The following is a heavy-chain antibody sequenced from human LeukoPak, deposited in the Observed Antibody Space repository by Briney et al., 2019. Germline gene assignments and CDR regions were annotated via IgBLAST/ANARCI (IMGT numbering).Heavy chain of an antibody. CDR3: ARAPRYDSAAFDY. J-gene: IGHJ4*02. D-gene: IGHD3-16*01. CDR2: INHSGST. V-gene: IGHV4-34*01. Sequence: SETLSLTCIVSGGSINNHYWTWIRQPPGKGLEWIGEINHSGSTNYNPSLKSRVTISVDTSKNQFSLKLSSVTAADTAVYYCARAPRYDSAAFDYWGQGTLVTVSS. CDR1: GGSINNHY.